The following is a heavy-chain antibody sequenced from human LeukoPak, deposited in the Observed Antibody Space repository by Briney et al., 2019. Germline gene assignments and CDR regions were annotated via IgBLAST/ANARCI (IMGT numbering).Heavy chain of an antibody. D-gene: IGHD1-26*01. CDR2: ISSSSSTI. CDR1: GFTFSSYN. CDR3: ARPSLNTGSYFDY. V-gene: IGHV3-48*04. Sequence: GGSLRLSCAASGFTFSSYNMNWVRQAPGKGLEWVSYISSSSSTIYYADSVKGRFTISRDNAKNSLYLQMNSLRAEDTAVYYCARPSLNTGSYFDYWGQGILVSVSS. J-gene: IGHJ4*02.